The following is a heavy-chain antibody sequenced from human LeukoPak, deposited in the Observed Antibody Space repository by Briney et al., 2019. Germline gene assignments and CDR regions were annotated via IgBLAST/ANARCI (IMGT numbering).Heavy chain of an antibody. CDR2: VDPEDGET. CDR3: ARAGERYYGSGSYPVYYYYYMDV. D-gene: IGHD3-10*01. V-gene: IGHV1-69-2*01. Sequence: ATVKISCKVSGYTFTDYYMHWVQQAPGKGLEWMGLVDPEDGETIYAGKFQGRVTITADTSTDTAYVELSSLRSEDTAVYYCARAGERYYGSGSYPVYYYYYMDVWGKGTTVTVSS. CDR1: GYTFTDYY. J-gene: IGHJ6*03.